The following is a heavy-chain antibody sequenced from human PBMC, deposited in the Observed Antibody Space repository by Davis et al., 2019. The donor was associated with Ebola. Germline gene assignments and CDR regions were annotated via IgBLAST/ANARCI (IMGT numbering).Heavy chain of an antibody. V-gene: IGHV3-23*01. CDR1: VITFSSYA. D-gene: IGHD3-3*01. CDR3: AKSGLSFGVVKYHYGMDV. J-gene: IGHJ6*04. Sequence: WGSLSLSCTDSVITFSSYAMTWVRQAPGKGLEWVSAISGSGGSTYYADSVKGRFTISRDNSKKTLYLQMNSLRAEDTAVYYCAKSGLSFGVVKYHYGMDVWGKGTTVTVSS. CDR2: ISGSGGST.